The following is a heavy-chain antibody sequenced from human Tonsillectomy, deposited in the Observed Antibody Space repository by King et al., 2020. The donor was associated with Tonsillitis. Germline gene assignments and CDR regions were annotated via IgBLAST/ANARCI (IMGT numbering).Heavy chain of an antibody. J-gene: IGHJ4*02. V-gene: IGHV3-30*18. D-gene: IGHD6-19*01. CDR2: ISYDGSYK. CDR1: GFTFRSYG. CDR3: AKDAISSGWYYFDY. Sequence: VQLVESGGGVVQPGRSLRLSCASSGFTFRSYGMHWVRQAPGKGREWVAVISYDGSYKSYADSVKVRFTISRDNSKSTLYLQMNHLRAEDTAVYYCAKDAISSGWYYFDYWGQGTLVTVSS.